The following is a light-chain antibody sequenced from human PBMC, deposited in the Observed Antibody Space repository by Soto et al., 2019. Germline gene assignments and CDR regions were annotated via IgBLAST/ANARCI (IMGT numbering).Light chain of an antibody. V-gene: IGKV3-20*01. CDR3: QQYGSSPPVT. CDR1: QSVRNSY. Sequence: EVVMTQSPGTLSLCPGERATLSCRASQSVRNSYLAWYQQKPGQAPRLLIYGAYTRATGIPVRFSGSGSGTDFTLTISRLEPEDFAVYYCQQYGSSPPVTFGQGTKVDIK. J-gene: IGKJ1*01. CDR2: GAY.